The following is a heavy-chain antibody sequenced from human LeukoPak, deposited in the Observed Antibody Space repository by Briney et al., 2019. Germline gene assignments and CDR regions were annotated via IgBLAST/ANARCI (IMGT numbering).Heavy chain of an antibody. J-gene: IGHJ3*02. CDR2: ISYDGSNK. CDR3: ASPVGATGAFDI. CDR1: GFTFSSYA. D-gene: IGHD1-26*01. Sequence: PGRSLRLSCAASGFTFSSYAMHWVRQAPGKGLEWVAVISYDGSNKYYADSVKGRFTISRDNSKNTLYLQMNSLRAEDTAAYYCASPVGATGAFDIWGQGTMVTVSS. V-gene: IGHV3-30-3*01.